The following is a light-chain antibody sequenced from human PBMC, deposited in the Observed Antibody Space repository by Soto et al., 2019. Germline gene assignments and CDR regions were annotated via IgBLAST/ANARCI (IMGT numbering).Light chain of an antibody. V-gene: IGKV3-15*01. CDR1: QSVRNN. CDR3: QQYNNWPPIT. CDR2: YAS. J-gene: IGKJ5*01. Sequence: EIMMTQSPATLSVSPGERATLSCRASQSVRNNLAWYQQKPGQAPRLLIYYASTRATGIPARFSGSGSGTELTLTLSTLQSEDFALYYFQQYNNWPPITFGQGTRLEIK.